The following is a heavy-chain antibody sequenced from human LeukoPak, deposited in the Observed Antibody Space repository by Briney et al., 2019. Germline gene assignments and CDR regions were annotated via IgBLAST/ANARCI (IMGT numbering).Heavy chain of an antibody. V-gene: IGHV1-2*02. CDR1: GYTFTGYY. Sequence: ASVKVSCKASGYTFTGYYMHWVRQAPGQGLEWMGWINPNSGGTNYAQKFQGRVTMTRDTSISTAYMELSRLRSDDTAVYYCAGRHSGYPPGAFDIWGQGTMVTVSS. CDR3: AGRHSGYPPGAFDI. J-gene: IGHJ3*02. D-gene: IGHD5-12*01. CDR2: INPNSGGT.